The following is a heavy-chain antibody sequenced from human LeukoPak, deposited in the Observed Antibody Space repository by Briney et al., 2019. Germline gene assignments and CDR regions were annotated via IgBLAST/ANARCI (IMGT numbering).Heavy chain of an antibody. V-gene: IGHV3-30*02. J-gene: IGHJ4*02. CDR3: AKLAAAGFAY. Sequence: GGSLRLSCAASGFTFSSYGMHWVRQAPGKGLEGVAFIRYDGSNKYYADSVKGRFTICRDNSKNTLYLQMNSLRAEATAVYYCAKLAAAGFAYSGQPPLVTVSS. CDR2: IRYDGSNK. D-gene: IGHD6-13*01. CDR1: GFTFSSYG.